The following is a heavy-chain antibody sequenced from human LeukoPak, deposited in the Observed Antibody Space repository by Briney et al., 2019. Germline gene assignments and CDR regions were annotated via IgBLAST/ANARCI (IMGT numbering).Heavy chain of an antibody. CDR1: RFRFTTYA. CDR2: VVRSGDGA. V-gene: IGHV3-23*01. D-gene: IGHD1/OR15-1a*01. Sequence: GGAFRLSFAASRFRFTTYALGWVRPAPGKGLEWGSTVVRSGDGAYYADSVKGRFAISGDNSKKTVYLQMNGLRGEDTAVYYCAREFPLEQALPAFDIWGQGTMVTVS. CDR3: AREFPLEQALPAFDI. J-gene: IGHJ3*02.